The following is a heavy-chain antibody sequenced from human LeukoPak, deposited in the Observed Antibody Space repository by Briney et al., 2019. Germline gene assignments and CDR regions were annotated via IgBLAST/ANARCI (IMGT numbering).Heavy chain of an antibody. J-gene: IGHJ4*02. CDR3: ARDLGYYGSGSYYLDY. CDR1: VYTFTSYG. V-gene: IGHV1-18*01. Sequence: EASVKVSCKASVYTFTSYGISWVRQAPGQGLEWMGWSSAYNGNTNYAQKLQGRVTMTTDTSTSTAYMELRSLRSDDTAVYYCARDLGYYGSGSYYLDYWGQGTLVTVSS. D-gene: IGHD3-10*01. CDR2: SSAYNGNT.